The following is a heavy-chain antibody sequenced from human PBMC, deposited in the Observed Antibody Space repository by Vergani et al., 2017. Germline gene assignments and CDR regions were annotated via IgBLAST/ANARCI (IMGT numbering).Heavy chain of an antibody. V-gene: IGHV3-30-3*01. J-gene: IGHJ4*02. D-gene: IGHD3-22*01. CDR2: ISYAGSNK. Sequence: QVQLVESGGGVVQPGRSLRLSCAASGFTFSSYAMHWVRQAPGKGLEWVAVISYAGSNKYYADSVKGRFTISRDNSKNTLYLQMNSLRAEDTAVYYCARGVNYYDSSGYPLREGAVDYWGQGTLVTVSS. CDR1: GFTFSSYA. CDR3: ARGVNYYDSSGYPLREGAVDY.